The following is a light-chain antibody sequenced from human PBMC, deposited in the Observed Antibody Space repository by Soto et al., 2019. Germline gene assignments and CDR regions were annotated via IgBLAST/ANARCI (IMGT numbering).Light chain of an antibody. CDR3: QSYDSSLSGSVV. Sequence: QSVLTQPPSVSGAPGQRVTISCTGSRSNIGAGYDVHWYQQLPGTAPKLLIYNNSDRPSGVPDRFSGSKSGTSASLAITGLQAEDEADYYCQSYDSSLSGSVVFGGGTKVTVL. CDR2: NNS. J-gene: IGLJ2*01. CDR1: RSNIGAGYD. V-gene: IGLV1-40*01.